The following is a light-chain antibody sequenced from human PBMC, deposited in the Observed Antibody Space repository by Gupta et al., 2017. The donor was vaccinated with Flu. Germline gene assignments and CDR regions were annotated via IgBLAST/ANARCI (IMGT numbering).Light chain of an antibody. CDR2: EVN. V-gene: IGLV2-23*02. J-gene: IGLJ3*02. Sequence: QSALPQPASVSASPGQSITITCTGTRSDVGSFNIVAWYQQHPGKAPQVMIYEVNKRPCGVSNRFSGSKSGNTASLTISGLQAEDEADYYCCSYAGGGSWVFGGGTKLTVL. CDR3: CSYAGGGSWV. CDR1: RSDVGSFNI.